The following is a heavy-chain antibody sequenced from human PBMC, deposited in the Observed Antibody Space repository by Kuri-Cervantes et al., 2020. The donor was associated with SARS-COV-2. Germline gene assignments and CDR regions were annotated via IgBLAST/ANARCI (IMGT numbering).Heavy chain of an antibody. CDR1: GFIFSDYY. D-gene: IGHD4-17*01. CDR3: ARSPGDGDYDPFDY. CDR2: IGPSGTTK. J-gene: IGHJ4*02. V-gene: IGHV3-11*04. Sequence: GGSLRLSCTASGFIFSDYYMTWIRQAPGKGLEWVSNIGPSGTTKYYADSLKGRFTISRDNAKNSLYLQMNSLRAEDPAVYYCARSPGDGDYDPFDYWGQGTLVTVSS.